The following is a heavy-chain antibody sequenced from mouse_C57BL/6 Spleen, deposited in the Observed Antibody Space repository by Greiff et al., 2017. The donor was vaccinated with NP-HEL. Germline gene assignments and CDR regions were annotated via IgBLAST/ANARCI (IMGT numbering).Heavy chain of an antibody. J-gene: IGHJ2*01. CDR1: GYTFTDYE. V-gene: IGHV1-15*01. CDR2: IDPETGGT. Sequence: QVQLQQSGAELVRPGASVTLSCKASGYTFTDYEMHWVKQTPVHGLEWIGAIDPETGGTAYNQKFKGKAILTADKSSSTAYMELRSLTSEDSAVYYCTRKGPYSNYDFDYWGQGTTLTVSS. D-gene: IGHD2-5*01. CDR3: TRKGPYSNYDFDY.